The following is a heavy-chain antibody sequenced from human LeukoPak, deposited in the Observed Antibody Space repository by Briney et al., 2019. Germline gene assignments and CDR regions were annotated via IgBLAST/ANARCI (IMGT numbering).Heavy chain of an antibody. CDR3: AKDMDTTMVTYFDY. V-gene: IGHV3-23*01. D-gene: IGHD5-18*01. Sequence: GGSLRLSCAASGFTFSSYAMSWVRQAPGKGLEWVSAISGSGVSTYYVDSVKGRFTISRDNSKNTLYLQMNSLRAEDTAVYYCAKDMDTTMVTYFDYWGQGTLVTVSS. J-gene: IGHJ4*02. CDR2: ISGSGVST. CDR1: GFTFSSYA.